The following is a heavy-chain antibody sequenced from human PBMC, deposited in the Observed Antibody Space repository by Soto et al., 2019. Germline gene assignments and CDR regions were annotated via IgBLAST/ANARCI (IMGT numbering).Heavy chain of an antibody. V-gene: IGHV1-69*13. CDR2: IMPVFPTP. CDR3: ARDKDRQQLGGNYYYIMDV. D-gene: IGHD3-3*02. J-gene: IGHJ6*01. Sequence: ASVKVSCKTSGGTFRTSAISWVRQAPGQGLEWMGGIMPVFPTPDYAQKFQGRVTITADESTSTAYMELSSLRSEDTAVYYCARDKDRQQLGGNYYYIMDVWGQGTTVTAPQ. CDR1: GGTFRTSA.